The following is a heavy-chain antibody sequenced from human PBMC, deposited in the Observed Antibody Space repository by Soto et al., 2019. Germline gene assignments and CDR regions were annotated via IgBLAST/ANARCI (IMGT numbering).Heavy chain of an antibody. J-gene: IGHJ3*02. CDR3: ASNDIVSTRVGGHDAFDI. Sequence: ESPKISCKASGYRFTNYWIGWVRQMPGKGLEWMGVIYPGDSDARYSPSFQGQVTISADKSISPAYLQWRRLKASETAIYYCASNDIVSTRVGGHDAFDIWGQGTLVTVSS. D-gene: IGHD5-12*01. V-gene: IGHV5-51*01. CDR1: GYRFTNYW. CDR2: IYPGDSDA.